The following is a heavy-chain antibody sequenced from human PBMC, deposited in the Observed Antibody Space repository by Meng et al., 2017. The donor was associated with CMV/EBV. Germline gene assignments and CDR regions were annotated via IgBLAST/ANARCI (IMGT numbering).Heavy chain of an antibody. J-gene: IGHJ5*02. Sequence: GGSLRLSCAASGFTVSSNYMSWVRQAPGKGLEWVSVIYSGGSTYYADSVKGRFTISRDNSKNTLYLQMNSLRAEDTAVYYCASIVVTRGWFDPWGQGTLVTVSS. CDR2: IYSGGST. D-gene: IGHD2-21*01. CDR1: GFTVSSNY. V-gene: IGHV3-53*01. CDR3: ASIVVTRGWFDP.